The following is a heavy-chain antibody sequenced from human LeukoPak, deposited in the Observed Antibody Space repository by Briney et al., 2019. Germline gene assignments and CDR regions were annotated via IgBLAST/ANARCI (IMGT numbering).Heavy chain of an antibody. Sequence: SETLSLTCTVPGGSISSHYWSWIRQPPGKGLEWIGYIYYSGSTNYNPSLKSRVTISVDTSKNQFSLKLSSVTAADTAVYYCARALLSHAFDIWGQGTMVTVSS. CDR1: GGSISSHY. D-gene: IGHD2-15*01. CDR2: IYYSGST. V-gene: IGHV4-59*11. J-gene: IGHJ3*02. CDR3: ARALLSHAFDI.